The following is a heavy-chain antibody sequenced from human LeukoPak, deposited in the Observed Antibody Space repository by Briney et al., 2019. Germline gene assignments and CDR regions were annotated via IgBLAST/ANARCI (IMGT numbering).Heavy chain of an antibody. J-gene: IGHJ4*02. D-gene: IGHD3-10*01. CDR3: ASTPYGSGSYLFDY. V-gene: IGHV1-18*01. CDR1: GYTFTSYG. CDR2: ISAYNGNT. Sequence: ASVKVSCKASGYTFTSYGISWVRQAPGQGLEWMGWISAYNGNTNYAQKLQGRVTMTTDTSTSTAYMELRSLRSDDTAVYYCASTPYGSGSYLFDYWGQGTLVTVSS.